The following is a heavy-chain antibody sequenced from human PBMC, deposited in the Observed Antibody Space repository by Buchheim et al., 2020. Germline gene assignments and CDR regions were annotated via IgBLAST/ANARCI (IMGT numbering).Heavy chain of an antibody. CDR1: GFTFSSYW. CDR3: ARAGGPAYYYDSSGYYRSYYFDY. J-gene: IGHJ4*02. V-gene: IGHV3-74*01. D-gene: IGHD3-22*01. Sequence: EVQLVESGGGLVQPGGSLRLSCAASGFTFSSYWMHWVRQAPGKGLVWVSRINSDGSSTSYADSVKGRFTISRDNAKNTLYLQMSSLRAEDTAVYYCARAGGPAYYYDSSGYYRSYYFDYWGQGTL. CDR2: INSDGSST.